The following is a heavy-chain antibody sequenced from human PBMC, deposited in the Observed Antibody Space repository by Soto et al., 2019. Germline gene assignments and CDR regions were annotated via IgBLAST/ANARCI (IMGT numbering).Heavy chain of an antibody. D-gene: IGHD2-8*01. V-gene: IGHV4-34*01. CDR1: GGSFSGYY. Sequence: LETLSLTCAVYGGSFSGYYWSWIRQPPGKGLEWIGEINHSGSTNYNPSLKSRVTISVDTSKNQFSLKLSSVTAADTAVYYCARGTDIVLMVCAIWRWFDPWGQGXLVTVYS. CDR2: INHSGST. CDR3: ARGTDIVLMVCAIWRWFDP. J-gene: IGHJ5*02.